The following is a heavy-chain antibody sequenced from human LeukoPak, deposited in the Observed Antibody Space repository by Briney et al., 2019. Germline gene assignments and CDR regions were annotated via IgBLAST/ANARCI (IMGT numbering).Heavy chain of an antibody. D-gene: IGHD3-10*01. Sequence: GGSLRLSCAASGFTFSSYWMSWVRQAPGKGLEWVANIKQDGSEKYYVDSVKGRFTISRDNSKNTLYLQMNSLRVEDTAVYYCAKDSRPGVRGVIMFDYWGQGTLVTVST. CDR3: AKDSRPGVRGVIMFDY. CDR2: IKQDGSEK. J-gene: IGHJ4*02. V-gene: IGHV3-7*03. CDR1: GFTFSSYW.